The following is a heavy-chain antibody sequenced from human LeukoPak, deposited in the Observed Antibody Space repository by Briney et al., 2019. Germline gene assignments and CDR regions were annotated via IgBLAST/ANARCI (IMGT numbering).Heavy chain of an antibody. D-gene: IGHD3-3*01. CDR2: IYYSGST. V-gene: IGHV4-59*01. CDR3: ARESTRITIFGVVIPDAFDI. Sequence: SETLSLTCTVSGGSISSYHWSWIRQPPGKGLEWIGYIYYSGSTNYNPSLKSRVTISVDTSKNQFSLKLSSVTAADTAVYYCARESTRITIFGVVIPDAFDIWGQGTMVTVSS. CDR1: GGSISSYH. J-gene: IGHJ3*02.